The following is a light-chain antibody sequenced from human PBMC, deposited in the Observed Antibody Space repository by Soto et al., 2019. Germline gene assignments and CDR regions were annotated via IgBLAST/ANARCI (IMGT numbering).Light chain of an antibody. CDR3: SSYAGSNIL. Sequence: QSVLTQPPSASGSPGQSVTISCTGTSSDVGGYNYVSWYQHLPGKAPKLMIYEVTKRPSGVPDRFSGSKSGNTASLTVSGLQAEDEADYYCSSYAGSNILFGGGTKVTVL. CDR2: EVT. CDR1: SSDVGGYNY. V-gene: IGLV2-8*01. J-gene: IGLJ2*01.